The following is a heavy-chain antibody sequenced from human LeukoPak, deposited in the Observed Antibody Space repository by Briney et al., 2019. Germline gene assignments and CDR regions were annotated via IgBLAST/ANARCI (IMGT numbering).Heavy chain of an antibody. Sequence: PGVSLRLSCAASGFTFSSYSMNWVRQAPGKGLEWVSSISSRSSYIYYADSVKGRFTISRDNAKNSLYLQMNSLRAEDTAVYYCARSGVYGSGSYYTYKFWGQGTLVTVSS. V-gene: IGHV3-21*01. CDR1: GFTFSSYS. CDR2: ISSRSSYI. J-gene: IGHJ4*02. CDR3: ARSGVYGSGSYYTYKF. D-gene: IGHD3-10*01.